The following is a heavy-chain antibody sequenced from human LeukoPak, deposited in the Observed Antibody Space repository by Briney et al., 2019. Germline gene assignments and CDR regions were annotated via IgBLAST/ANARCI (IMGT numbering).Heavy chain of an antibody. Sequence: RRSLRLSCAASGFTFSSYGMHWVRQAPGKGLEWVAVIWYDGSNKYYADSVKGRFTISRDNSKNTLYLQMNSLRAEDTAVYYCARDGYSGSYSAFDIWGQGTMDTVSS. CDR2: IWYDGSNK. J-gene: IGHJ3*02. V-gene: IGHV3-33*01. CDR3: ARDGYSGSYSAFDI. D-gene: IGHD1-26*01. CDR1: GFTFSSYG.